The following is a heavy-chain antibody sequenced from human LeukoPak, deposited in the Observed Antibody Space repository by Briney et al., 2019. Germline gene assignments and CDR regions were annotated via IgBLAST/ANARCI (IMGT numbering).Heavy chain of an antibody. CDR2: ISSSGSTI. CDR1: GFTISDYY. Sequence: PGGSLRLSCAASGFTISDYYMSWIRQAPGKGLEWVSYISSSGSTIYYADSVKGRFTISRDNAKNSLYLQMNSLRAEDTAVYYCARGGAYCSSTSCYVDYWGQGTLVTVSS. D-gene: IGHD2-2*01. J-gene: IGHJ4*02. CDR3: ARGGAYCSSTSCYVDY. V-gene: IGHV3-11*01.